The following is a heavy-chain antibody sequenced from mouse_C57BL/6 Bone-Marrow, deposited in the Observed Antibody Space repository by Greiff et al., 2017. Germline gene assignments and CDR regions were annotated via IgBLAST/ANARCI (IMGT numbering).Heavy chain of an antibody. V-gene: IGHV7-1*01. CDR1: GFTFSDFY. CDR3: ARDAPHYYGSSHWYFDV. CDR2: SRNKANDYTT. J-gene: IGHJ1*03. Sequence: EVKLVESGGGLVQSGRSLRLSCATSGFTFSDFYMEWVRQAPGTGLEWIAASRNKANDYTTEYSASVTGRFIVSSDTSQRILYLQMKALRAEDTAIYYCARDAPHYYGSSHWYFDVWGTGTTVTVSS. D-gene: IGHD1-1*01.